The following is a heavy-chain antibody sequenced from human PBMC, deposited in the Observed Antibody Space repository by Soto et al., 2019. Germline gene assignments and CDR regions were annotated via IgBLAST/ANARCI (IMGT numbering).Heavy chain of an antibody. CDR2: IYYSGST. J-gene: IGHJ4*02. Sequence: QVQLQESGPGLVKPSQTLSLTCTVSGGSISSGGYYWSWIRQHPGKGLEWIGYIYYSGSTYYNPSLKSRVTISVDTSKNQFSLKLSSVTAADTAVYYCARVNRLSNAAALGFDYWGQGTLVTVSS. CDR3: ARVNRLSNAAALGFDY. V-gene: IGHV4-31*03. D-gene: IGHD6-13*01. CDR1: GGSISSGGYY.